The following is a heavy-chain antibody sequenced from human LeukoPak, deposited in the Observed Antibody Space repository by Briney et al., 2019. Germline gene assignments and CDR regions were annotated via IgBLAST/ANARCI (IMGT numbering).Heavy chain of an antibody. V-gene: IGHV3-9*01. D-gene: IGHD6-19*01. CDR1: GFTFDDYA. Sequence: GGSLRLSCAASGFTFDDYAMHWVRQAPGKGLEWVSGISWNSGSISYADSVKGRFTISRDNAKNSLYLQMNSLRAEDTALYYCPKDFLGAGYSSGWYGSWGQGTLVTVSS. CDR2: ISWNSGSI. J-gene: IGHJ5*02. CDR3: PKDFLGAGYSSGWYGS.